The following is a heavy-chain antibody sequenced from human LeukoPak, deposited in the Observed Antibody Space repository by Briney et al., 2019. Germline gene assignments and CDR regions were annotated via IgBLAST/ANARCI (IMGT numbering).Heavy chain of an antibody. J-gene: IGHJ4*02. D-gene: IGHD3-22*01. CDR2: ISYDGSNK. V-gene: IGHV3-30*18. CDR1: GFTFSSYG. CDR3: AKDPWKPKYDSSGYYYTTPTTFDY. Sequence: GGSLRLSCAASGFTFSSYGMHWVRQAPGKGLEWVAVISYDGSNKYYADSVKGRFTISRDNSKNTLYLQMSSLRAEDTAVYYCAKDPWKPKYDSSGYYYTTPTTFDYWGQGTLVTVSS.